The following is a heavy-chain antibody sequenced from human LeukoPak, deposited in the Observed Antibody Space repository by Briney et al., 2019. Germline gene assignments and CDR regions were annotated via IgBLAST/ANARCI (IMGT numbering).Heavy chain of an antibody. J-gene: IGHJ5*02. D-gene: IGHD2-2*02. V-gene: IGHV4-61*02. CDR3: ASELVPAAIAPENWFDP. CDR2: IYTSGST. CDR1: GGSISSGSYY. Sequence: SETLYLTCTVSGGSISSGSYYWSWIRQPAGKGLEWIGRIYTSGSTNYNPSLKSRVTISVDTSKNQFSLKLSSVTAADTAVYYCASELVPAAIAPENWFDPWGQGTLVTVSS.